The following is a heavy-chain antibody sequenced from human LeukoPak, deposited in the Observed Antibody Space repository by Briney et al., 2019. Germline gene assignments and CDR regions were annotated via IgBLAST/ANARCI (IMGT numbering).Heavy chain of an antibody. CDR2: IRSKAYGGTT. J-gene: IGHJ4*02. CDR1: GFTFGDYA. Sequence: PGGSLRLSCTASGFTFGDYAMSWVRQAPGKGLEWVGFIRSKAYGGTTEYAASVKGRFTISRDDSKSIAYLQMNSLKTEDTAVYYCTIQGQKSPKWELRGFDFDYWGQGTLVTVSS. CDR3: TIQGQKSPKWELRGFDFDY. V-gene: IGHV3-49*04. D-gene: IGHD1-26*01.